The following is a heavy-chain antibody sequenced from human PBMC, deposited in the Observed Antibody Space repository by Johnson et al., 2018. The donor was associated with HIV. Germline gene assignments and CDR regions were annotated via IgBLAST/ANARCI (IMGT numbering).Heavy chain of an antibody. J-gene: IGHJ3*02. D-gene: IGHD2-21*01. CDR2: IWYDGSNK. CDR3: AKGEGYCGGDCLDAFDI. V-gene: IGHV3-33*06. Sequence: QVQLVESGGGVVQPGRSLRLSCAASGFTFSSYAMHWVRQAPGKGLEWVAVIWYDGSNKYYTDSVKGRFTISRDNSKNTLYLQMNSLRAEDTAAYYCAKGEGYCGGDCLDAFDIWGQGTVVTVSS. CDR1: GFTFSSYA.